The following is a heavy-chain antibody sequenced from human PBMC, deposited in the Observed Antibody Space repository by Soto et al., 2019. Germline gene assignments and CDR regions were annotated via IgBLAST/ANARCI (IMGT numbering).Heavy chain of an antibody. V-gene: IGHV6-1*01. CDR2: TYYRSKWYN. Sequence: SQTLSLTCAISGDSVSSNSAAWNWIRQSPSRGLEWLGRTYYRSKWYNDYAVSVKSRITINPDTSKNQFSLQPNSVTPEDTAVYYCAREWMVRGVKYYYYGMDVWGQGTTVTVSS. CDR1: GDSVSSNSAA. CDR3: AREWMVRGVKYYYYGMDV. J-gene: IGHJ6*02. D-gene: IGHD3-10*01.